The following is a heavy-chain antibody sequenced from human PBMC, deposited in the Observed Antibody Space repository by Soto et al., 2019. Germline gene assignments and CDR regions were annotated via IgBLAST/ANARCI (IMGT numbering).Heavy chain of an antibody. CDR2: ISYDGSIK. CDR1: GVSFSISA. Sequence: PGRALRLSCAASGVSFSISAMHWVRQAPGKGLEWVAVISYDGSIKYYADSVKGRFTISRDNSKNTLYLQMNSLRADDTAVYYCARAEAVAGPYYFDYWGQGTLVTV. D-gene: IGHD6-19*01. CDR3: ARAEAVAGPYYFDY. J-gene: IGHJ4*02. V-gene: IGHV3-30-3*01.